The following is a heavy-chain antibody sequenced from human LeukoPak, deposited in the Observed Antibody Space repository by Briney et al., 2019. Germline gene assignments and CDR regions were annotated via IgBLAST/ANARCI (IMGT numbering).Heavy chain of an antibody. J-gene: IGHJ3*02. CDR3: ARDVVVTSSPDAFDI. Sequence: PSETLSLTCTVSGDSLPSGGSFWTSIRQHPGKGLEWIGYISDSGTTSYNPSLKSQVSISVATSNNQFSLKLSSVTAADTAVYYCARDVVVTSSPDAFDIWGQGTMVTVSS. CDR1: GDSLPSGGSF. V-gene: IGHV4-31*01. CDR2: ISDSGTT. D-gene: IGHD2-21*02.